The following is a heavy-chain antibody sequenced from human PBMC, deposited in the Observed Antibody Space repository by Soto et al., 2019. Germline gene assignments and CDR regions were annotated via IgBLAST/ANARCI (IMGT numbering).Heavy chain of an antibody. J-gene: IGHJ2*01. CDR2: IYYSGSI. CDR3: ARGVGISGANWYFDL. V-gene: IGHV4-31*03. CDR1: GASISSGDYY. D-gene: IGHD1-26*01. Sequence: SETLSLTCTVSGASISSGDYYWTWIRQHPGKGLEWIGFIYYSGSIHYNPSLKSRVTISIDTSKNQFSLKLSSVTAADTAVHYCARGVGISGANWYFDLWGRGTPVTVSS.